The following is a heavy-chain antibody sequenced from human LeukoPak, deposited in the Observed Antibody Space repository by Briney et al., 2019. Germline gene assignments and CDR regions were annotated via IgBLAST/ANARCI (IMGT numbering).Heavy chain of an antibody. CDR3: AREDIVVVPAVRINYYYYYMDV. V-gene: IGHV3-74*01. D-gene: IGHD2-2*01. J-gene: IGHJ6*03. CDR2: INSDGSST. CDR1: GFTFSDYY. Sequence: GGSLRLSCAASGFTFSDYYMSWIRQAPGKGLVWVSRINSDGSSTSYADSVKGRFTISRDNAKNTLYLQMNSLRAEDTAVYYCAREDIVVVPAVRINYYYYYMDVWGKGTTVTVSS.